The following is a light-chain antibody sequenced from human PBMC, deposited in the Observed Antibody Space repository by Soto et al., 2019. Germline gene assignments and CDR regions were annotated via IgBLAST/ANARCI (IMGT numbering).Light chain of an antibody. CDR1: RNIGGVY. J-gene: IGKJ1*01. CDR3: QRYGSSLWT. Sequence: LVWRHSPGTLFWPPGERATLSCRASRNIGGVYLAWYQHKPGQPPSLVIFGTSSRATGIPDRFTGRGSGTDFTLTISRLEPEDFAVYYCQRYGSSLWTFGQGTKVEI. CDR2: GTS. V-gene: IGKV3-20*01.